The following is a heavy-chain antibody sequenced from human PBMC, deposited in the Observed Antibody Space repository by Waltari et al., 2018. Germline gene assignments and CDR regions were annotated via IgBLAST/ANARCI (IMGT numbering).Heavy chain of an antibody. D-gene: IGHD1-26*01. Sequence: QVPLQESGPGLVKPSETLSLTCTVSGYSISSGYYWCWIRQPPGKGLEWIGSIYHSGSTYYNPSLKSRVTISVDTSKNQFSLKLSYVTAADTAVYYCARNTLKGEGDYWGQGTLVTVSS. CDR3: ARNTLKGEGDY. J-gene: IGHJ4*02. V-gene: IGHV4-38-2*02. CDR1: GYSISSGYY. CDR2: IYHSGST.